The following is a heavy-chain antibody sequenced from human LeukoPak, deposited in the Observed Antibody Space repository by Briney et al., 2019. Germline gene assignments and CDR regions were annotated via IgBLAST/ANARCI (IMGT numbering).Heavy chain of an antibody. CDR1: GGSIRSNY. Sequence: SETLSLTCTVSGGSIRSNYWSWIRQSAGKGLEWIGRISTDGSASYNPPLKSRLTMSVDTSKNQFSLTLNSVTAADTAVYYCARSSTITIFGVLNWFDPWGQGTLVTVSS. J-gene: IGHJ5*02. CDR2: ISTDGSA. CDR3: ARSSTITIFGVLNWFDP. V-gene: IGHV4-4*07. D-gene: IGHD3-3*01.